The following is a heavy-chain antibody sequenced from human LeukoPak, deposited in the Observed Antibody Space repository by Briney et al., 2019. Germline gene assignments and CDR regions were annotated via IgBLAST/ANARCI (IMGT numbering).Heavy chain of an antibody. CDR2: ISSSSSYI. D-gene: IGHD4-17*01. Sequence: GGSLRLSCAASGFTFSSYSMNWVRQAPGKGLEWVSSISSSSSYIYYADSVKGRFTISRDNAKNSLYLQMNSLRAEDTAVYYCARDIGTVTQIGGFDPWGQGTLVTVSS. V-gene: IGHV3-21*01. J-gene: IGHJ5*02. CDR3: ARDIGTVTQIGGFDP. CDR1: GFTFSSYS.